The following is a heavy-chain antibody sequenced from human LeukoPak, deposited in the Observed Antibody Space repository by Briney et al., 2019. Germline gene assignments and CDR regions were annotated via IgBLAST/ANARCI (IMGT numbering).Heavy chain of an antibody. CDR1: GFTFSYYW. Sequence: GGSLRLSCAASGFTFSYYWMHWVRQAPGKGLEWVSGISGSGGSTHYADSVKDRFTISRDNSKNTLYLQMNSLRAEDTAVYYCAKETVVVVAATPDAFDIWGQGTMVTVSS. D-gene: IGHD2-15*01. CDR3: AKETVVVVAATPDAFDI. CDR2: ISGSGGST. J-gene: IGHJ3*02. V-gene: IGHV3-23*01.